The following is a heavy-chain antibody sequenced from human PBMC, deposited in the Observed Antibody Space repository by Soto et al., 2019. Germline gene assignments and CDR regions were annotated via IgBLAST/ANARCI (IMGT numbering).Heavy chain of an antibody. J-gene: IGHJ6*02. CDR3: ARIRGYYYGLEV. CDR2: ITGTGGNT. Sequence: EVQLLESGGGLVQPGGSLRLSCAASGFTLSTYGMTWVRQAPGKGLEWVSAITGTGGNTYYVESVKGRFTVSRDNSKNMLYLQVNSLRAEDTAVYYCARIRGYYYGLEVWGQGTTVTVSS. V-gene: IGHV3-23*01. CDR1: GFTLSTYG.